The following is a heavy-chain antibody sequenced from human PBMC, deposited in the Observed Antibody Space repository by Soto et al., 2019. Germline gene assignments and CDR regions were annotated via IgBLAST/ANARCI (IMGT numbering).Heavy chain of an antibody. Sequence: SETLSLTFAVSGGSISNSNWWSWVRQPPGKGLEWIGEIYHSGSTNYNPSLKSRVTISVYNSKNQFTLKLSYVTAGEKAVYSCARDGDDYGSGSYLDYWGQGNLVIVSS. J-gene: IGHJ4*02. D-gene: IGHD3-10*01. V-gene: IGHV4-4*02. CDR2: IYHSGST. CDR1: GGSISNSNW. CDR3: ARDGDDYGSGSYLDY.